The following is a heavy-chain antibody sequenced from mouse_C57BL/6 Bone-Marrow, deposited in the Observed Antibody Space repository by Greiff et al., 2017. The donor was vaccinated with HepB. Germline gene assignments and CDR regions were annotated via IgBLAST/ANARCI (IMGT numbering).Heavy chain of an antibody. CDR1: GFNIKDYY. V-gene: IGHV14-4*01. D-gene: IGHD1-1*01. CDR3: IPYYYGSFYAMDD. Sequence: VQLQQSGAELVRPGASVKLSCTASGFNIKDYYMHWVKQRPEQGLEWIGWIDPENGDTEYASKFQGKATITADISSNTAYLQLSSLTSEDTAVYYCIPYYYGSFYAMDDWGQGTSVTVSS. J-gene: IGHJ4*01. CDR2: IDPENGDT.